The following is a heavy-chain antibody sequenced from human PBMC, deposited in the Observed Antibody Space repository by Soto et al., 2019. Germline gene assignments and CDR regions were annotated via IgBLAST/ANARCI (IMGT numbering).Heavy chain of an antibody. CDR2: INTNTGNP. J-gene: IGHJ4*02. CDR3: ARDPAPNNYDSSGYVY. CDR1: GYTFTSYA. V-gene: IGHV7-4-1*01. Sequence: GASVKVSCKASGYTFTSYAMNWVRQAPGQGLEWMGRINTNTGNPTYAQGFTGRFVFSLDTSVSTAYLQIYSLRAEDTAVYYCARDPAPNNYDSSGYVYWGQGTLVTVSS. D-gene: IGHD3-22*01.